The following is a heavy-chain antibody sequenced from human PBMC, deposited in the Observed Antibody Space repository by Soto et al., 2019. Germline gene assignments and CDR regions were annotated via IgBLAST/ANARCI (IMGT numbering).Heavy chain of an antibody. V-gene: IGHV3-11*01. J-gene: IGHJ6*02. CDR1: GFTFSDYY. D-gene: IGHD7-27*01. CDR3: ARPGDYYYGMDV. Sequence: PXESVRLSCAASGFTFSDYYMSWIRQAPGKGLEWVSYISSSGSTIYYADSVKGRFTISRDNAKNSLYLQMNSLRAEDTAVYYCARPGDYYYGMDVWGQGTTVTVSS. CDR2: ISSSGSTI.